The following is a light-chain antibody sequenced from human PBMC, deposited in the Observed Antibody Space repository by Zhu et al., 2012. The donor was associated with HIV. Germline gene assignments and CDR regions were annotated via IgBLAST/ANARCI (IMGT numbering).Light chain of an antibody. CDR1: GSVRSF. V-gene: IGKV3-11*01. Sequence: IVLTQSPATLSLSPEERATVSCRASGSVRSFLAWYQQKPGQAPRLLIYDTSKRATGIPARFSGSGSGTDFTLTISSLEPEDFALYYCQQRSSWPLTFGGGTKVEI. CDR3: QQRSSWPLT. CDR2: DTS. J-gene: IGKJ4*01.